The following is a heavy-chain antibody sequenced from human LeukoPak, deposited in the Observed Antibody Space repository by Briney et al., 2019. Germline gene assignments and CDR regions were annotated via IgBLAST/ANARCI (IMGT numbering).Heavy chain of an antibody. D-gene: IGHD1-26*01. V-gene: IGHV3-30-3*01. CDR3: ARDSPRIVGATFLYYFDY. Sequence: QPERSLRLSCAAAGXTFSSYAMQWVRQAPGKGLEWVAVISYDGSNKYYADSVKGRFTIPRDNSKNTLYLQMNSLRAEDTAVYYCARDSPRIVGATFLYYFDYWGQGTLVTVSS. J-gene: IGHJ4*02. CDR2: ISYDGSNK. CDR1: GXTFSSYA.